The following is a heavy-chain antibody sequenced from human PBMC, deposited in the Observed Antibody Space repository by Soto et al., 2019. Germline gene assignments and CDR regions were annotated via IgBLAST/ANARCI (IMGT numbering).Heavy chain of an antibody. J-gene: IGHJ3*02. CDR3: ASKDPAVHAFDI. CDR2: INHSGST. V-gene: IGHV4-34*01. Sequence: PSETLSLTCAVYGGSFSGYYWSWIRQPPGKGLEWIGEINHSGSTNYNPSLKSRVTISVDTSKNQFSLKLSSVTAADTAVYYCASKDPAVHAFDIWGQGTMVTVSS. CDR1: GGSFSGYY.